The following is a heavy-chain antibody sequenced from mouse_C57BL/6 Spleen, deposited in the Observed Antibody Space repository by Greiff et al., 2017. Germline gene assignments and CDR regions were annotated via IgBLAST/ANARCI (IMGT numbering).Heavy chain of an antibody. V-gene: IGHV1-80*01. CDR1: GYAFSSYW. CDR3: ARKDYDYDGFDYAMDY. CDR2: IYPGDGDT. J-gene: IGHJ4*01. D-gene: IGHD2-4*01. Sequence: VKLQQSGAELVKPGASVKISCKASGYAFSSYWMNWVKQRPGKGLEWIGQIYPGDGDTNYNGKFKGKATLTADKSSSTAYMQLSSLTSEDSAVYFCARKDYDYDGFDYAMDYWGQGTSVTVSS.